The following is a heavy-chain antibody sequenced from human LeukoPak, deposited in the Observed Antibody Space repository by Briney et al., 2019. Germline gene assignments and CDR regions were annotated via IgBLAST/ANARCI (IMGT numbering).Heavy chain of an antibody. Sequence: GGSLRLSSAASGFTVSRNYMSWVRQAPGKGLDWVSIMYSDGSTYYADSVKGRFTISRDSSKNTLYLQMNSLRAEDTAVYYCARDAERIRATDGFDIWGQGTMVTVSS. CDR1: GFTVSRNY. D-gene: IGHD3-10*01. CDR3: ARDAERIRATDGFDI. J-gene: IGHJ3*02. CDR2: MYSDGST. V-gene: IGHV3-66*01.